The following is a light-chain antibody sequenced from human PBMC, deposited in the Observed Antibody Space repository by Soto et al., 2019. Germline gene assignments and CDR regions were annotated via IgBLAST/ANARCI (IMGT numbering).Light chain of an antibody. CDR3: SSYTTTSALV. Sequence: QSALTQPASMSGSPGQSITISCTGTSSDVGGYDYVSWYQHHPGKVPKLIIYEVSKRPSGVSHRFSGSKSGNTASLTISGLQTEDEADYYCSSYTTTSALVFGGGTKVTVL. V-gene: IGLV2-14*01. J-gene: IGLJ2*01. CDR2: EVS. CDR1: SSDVGGYDY.